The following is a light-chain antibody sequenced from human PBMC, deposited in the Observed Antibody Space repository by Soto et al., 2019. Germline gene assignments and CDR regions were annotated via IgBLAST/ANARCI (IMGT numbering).Light chain of an antibody. Sequence: DIVMTQSPDSLAVYLGERATINCKSSQIVLHSTYNNNYLAWYQQKPGQPPKLLIYLASTRESGVPDRFSGSRSGTDFTLTISRLQAEDVAVNYCQQYHTTPPTFGGAAKVESK. J-gene: IGKJ4*01. CDR2: LAS. V-gene: IGKV4-1*01. CDR3: QQYHTTPPT. CDR1: QIVLHSTYNNNY.